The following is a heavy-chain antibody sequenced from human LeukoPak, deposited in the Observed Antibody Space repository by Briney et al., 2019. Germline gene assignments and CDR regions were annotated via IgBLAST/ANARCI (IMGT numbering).Heavy chain of an antibody. D-gene: IGHD5-18*01. CDR1: GFTFSSYS. V-gene: IGHV3-30*03. J-gene: IGHJ6*03. CDR3: ARRGGYSYGYAGYYYYYYMDV. Sequence: GGSLRLSCAASGFTFSSYSMNWVRQAPGKGLEWVAVISYDGSNKYYADSVKGRFTISRDNSKNTLYLQMNSLRSEDTAVYYCARRGGYSYGYAGYYYYYYMDVWGKGTTVTVSS. CDR2: ISYDGSNK.